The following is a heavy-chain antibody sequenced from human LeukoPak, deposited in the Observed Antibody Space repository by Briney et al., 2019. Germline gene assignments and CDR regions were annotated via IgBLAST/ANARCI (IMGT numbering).Heavy chain of an antibody. D-gene: IGHD3-10*01. CDR2: ISYNGGTI. Sequence: GGSLRLSCAASGFSFSIYEMNWVRQAPGKGLEWVSLISYNGGTINYADSVKGRFIISRDNARNSLFLQMNSLRVEDTAIYYCAKDHMSFWGQGTVVTVTS. CDR3: AKDHMSF. V-gene: IGHV3-48*03. CDR1: GFSFSIYE. J-gene: IGHJ4*02.